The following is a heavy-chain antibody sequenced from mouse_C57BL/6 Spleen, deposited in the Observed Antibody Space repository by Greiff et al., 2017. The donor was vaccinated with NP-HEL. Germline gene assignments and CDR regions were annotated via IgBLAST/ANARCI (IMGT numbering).Heavy chain of an antibody. V-gene: IGHV1-22*01. J-gene: IGHJ4*01. Sequence: EVKLQESGPELVKPGASVKMSCKASGYTFTDYNMHWVKQSHGKSLEWIGYINPNNGGTSYNQKFKGKATLTVNKSSSTAYMELRSLTSEDSAVYYCARLGHWEDAMDYWGQGTSVTVSS. CDR1: GYTFTDYN. D-gene: IGHD4-1*01. CDR3: ARLGHWEDAMDY. CDR2: INPNNGGT.